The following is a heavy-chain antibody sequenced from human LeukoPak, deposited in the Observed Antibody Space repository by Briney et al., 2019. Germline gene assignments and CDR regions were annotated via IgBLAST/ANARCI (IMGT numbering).Heavy chain of an antibody. CDR3: ARDKFPIRGVKGYYDYYMDV. D-gene: IGHD3-10*01. Sequence: ASVKVSCKASGYTFTSYGISWVRQAPGQGLEWMGWISAYNGNTNYAQKLQGRVTMTTDTSTSTAYMELRSLRSDDTAVYYCARDKFPIRGVKGYYDYYMDVWGKGTTVTVSS. CDR2: ISAYNGNT. CDR1: GYTFTSYG. V-gene: IGHV1-18*01. J-gene: IGHJ6*03.